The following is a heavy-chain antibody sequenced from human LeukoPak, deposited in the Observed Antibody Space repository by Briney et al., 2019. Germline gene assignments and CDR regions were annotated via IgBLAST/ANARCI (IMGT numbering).Heavy chain of an antibody. CDR2: IYPGDSDT. CDR3: ARRGYGDAYYFDY. J-gene: IGHJ4*02. CDR1: GYSFTSYW. D-gene: IGHD4-17*01. V-gene: IGHV5-51*01. Sequence: GGSLRLSCKGSGYSFTSYWIGWVRQMPGKGLEWMGTIYPGDSDTRYSPSFQGQVTISADKSISTAYLQWSSLKASDTAMYYCARRGYGDAYYFDYWGQGTLVTVSS.